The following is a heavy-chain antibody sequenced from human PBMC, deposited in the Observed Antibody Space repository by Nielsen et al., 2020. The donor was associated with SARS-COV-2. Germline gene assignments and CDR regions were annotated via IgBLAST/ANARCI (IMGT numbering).Heavy chain of an antibody. CDR3: ARGDLVVVPSPVLGLGPIFYYFSLDV. J-gene: IGHJ6*03. D-gene: IGHD2-2*01. CDR1: SGSVSSSSW. V-gene: IGHV4-4*02. CDR2: VSQTGTT. Sequence: SETLSLTCAVSSGSVSSSSWWTWVRQSPGQGLQWIGEVSQTGTTNYNPSLKGRVTLLIDKSRSQFSLRLTSVSAADTAVYFCARGDLVVVPSPVLGLGPIFYYFSLDVWGKGTTVIVSS.